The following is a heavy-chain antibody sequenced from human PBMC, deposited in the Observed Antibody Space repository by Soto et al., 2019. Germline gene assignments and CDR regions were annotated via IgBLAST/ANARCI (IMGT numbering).Heavy chain of an antibody. CDR3: ARVERGTATTVVDAFDI. Sequence: SETLSLTCAVYGGSVNSGNYYWSWIRQPPGKGLEWIGEMSLSGGIFFNPSLKSRVTISVDTSKNQFSLKMSFVTAADTAFYYCARVERGTATTVVDAFDIWGPGTLVTVSS. CDR2: MSLSGGI. J-gene: IGHJ3*02. D-gene: IGHD1-1*01. V-gene: IGHV4-34*01. CDR1: GGSVNSGNYY.